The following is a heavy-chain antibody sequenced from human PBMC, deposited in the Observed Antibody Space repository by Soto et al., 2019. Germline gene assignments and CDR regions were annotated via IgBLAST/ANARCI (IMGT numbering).Heavy chain of an antibody. CDR3: ARGGAAAPAWFDP. CDR2: TYYGSKWYN. V-gene: IGHV6-1*01. J-gene: IGHJ5*02. CDR1: GDSVSSNSAA. Sequence: SQTLSLTCAISGDSVSSNSAACNWIRQSPSRGLEWLGRTYYGSKWYNDYAVSVKSRITINPDTSKNQFSLQLNSVTPEDTAVYYCARGGAAAPAWFDPWGQGTLVTVSS. D-gene: IGHD6-13*01.